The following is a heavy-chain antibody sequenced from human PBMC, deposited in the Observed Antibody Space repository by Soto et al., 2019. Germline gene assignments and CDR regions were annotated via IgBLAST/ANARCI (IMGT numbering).Heavy chain of an antibody. CDR3: ARDLAAADH. Sequence: QVQLLQSGAEVKKPGASVKVSCKTSGYTFTHYYIHWVRQAPGQGLEWVAIINPNGGSTNYAQNFRGGVTLTLHTSTMTVYMELSRPSPEATAVFYCARDLAAADHWGQGTLVTVSS. CDR2: INPNGGST. J-gene: IGHJ4*02. D-gene: IGHD6-13*01. CDR1: GYTFTHYY. V-gene: IGHV1-46*01.